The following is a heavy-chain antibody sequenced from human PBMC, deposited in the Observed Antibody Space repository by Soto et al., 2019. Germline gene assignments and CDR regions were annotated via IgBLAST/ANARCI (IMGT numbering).Heavy chain of an antibody. Sequence: VGSLRLSCAASGFTFSSYAMSWVRQAPGKGLEWVSAISGSGGSTYYADSVKGRFTISRDNSKNTLYLQMNSLRAEDTAVYYCAKDVGKGGYCSSTSCYAFDIWGQGTMVTVSS. CDR3: AKDVGKGGYCSSTSCYAFDI. D-gene: IGHD2-2*01. V-gene: IGHV3-23*01. CDR2: ISGSGGST. J-gene: IGHJ3*02. CDR1: GFTFSSYA.